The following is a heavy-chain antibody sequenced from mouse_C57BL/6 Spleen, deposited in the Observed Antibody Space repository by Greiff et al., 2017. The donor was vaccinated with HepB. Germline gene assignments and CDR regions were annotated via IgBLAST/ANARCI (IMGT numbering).Heavy chain of an antibody. CDR2: ISNGGGST. CDR3: ARAPMVTRAMDY. Sequence: EVQLVESGGGLVQPGGSLKLSCAASGFTFSDYYMYWVRQTPEKRLEWVAYISNGGGSTYYPDTVKGRFTISRDNAKNTLYLQMSRLKSEDTAMYYCARAPMVTRAMDYWGQGTSVTVSS. V-gene: IGHV5-12*01. CDR1: GFTFSDYY. D-gene: IGHD2-2*01. J-gene: IGHJ4*01.